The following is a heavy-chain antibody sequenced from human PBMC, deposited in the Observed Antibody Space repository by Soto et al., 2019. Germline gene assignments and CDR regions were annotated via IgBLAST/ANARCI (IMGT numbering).Heavy chain of an antibody. CDR2: ISSSSSYI. J-gene: IGHJ4*02. D-gene: IGHD2-15*01. CDR1: GFTFSSYS. Sequence: EVQLVESGGGLVKPGGSLRLSCAASGFTFSSYSMIWVRQAPGKGLEWVSSISSSSSYIYYADSVKGRFTISRDNAKNSLYLQMNSLRAEDTAVYYCAREYCSGGSCYGPDYWGQGTLVTVSS. V-gene: IGHV3-21*01. CDR3: AREYCSGGSCYGPDY.